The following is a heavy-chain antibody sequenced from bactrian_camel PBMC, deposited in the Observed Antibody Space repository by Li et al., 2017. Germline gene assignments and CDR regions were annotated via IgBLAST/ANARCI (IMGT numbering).Heavy chain of an antibody. Sequence: HVQLVESGGGSVQAGGSLRLSCAAPENTYRTQCMGWFRQAPGKEREGVASIDSGGSTTYADSVKGRFTISKDNAKNTLFLQMNSLNLEDSAHYYCAADPRSCRVVAPAIVAAPAFPINYWGQGTQVTVS. V-gene: IGHV3S53*01. CDR3: AADPRSCRVVAPAIVAAPAFPINY. CDR2: IDSGGST. J-gene: IGHJ4*01. CDR1: ENTYRTQC. D-gene: IGHD7*01.